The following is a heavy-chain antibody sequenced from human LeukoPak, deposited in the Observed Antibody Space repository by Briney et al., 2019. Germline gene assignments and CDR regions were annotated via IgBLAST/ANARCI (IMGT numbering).Heavy chain of an antibody. CDR3: ARGESSGPYY. Sequence: SVKVSCKASGYTFTSYYMHWVRQAPGQGVEGMGIINLSGGSTSYAQKFQGRVTKTSNTSTSTVYMELSSLRSEDTAGYYCARGESSGPYYWGQGTLVTVS. J-gene: IGHJ4*02. V-gene: IGHV1-46*01. CDR1: GYTFTSYY. CDR2: INLSGGST. D-gene: IGHD3-22*01.